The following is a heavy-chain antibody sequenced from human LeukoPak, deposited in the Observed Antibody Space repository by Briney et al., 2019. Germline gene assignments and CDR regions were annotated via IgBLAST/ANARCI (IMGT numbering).Heavy chain of an antibody. D-gene: IGHD2-21*01. V-gene: IGHV4-31*03. CDR2: IYYSGST. J-gene: IGHJ3*02. CDR3: ARGIFGYIPYDAFDI. Sequence: SETLSLTCTVSGGSISSGGYYWSWIRRHPGKGLEWIGYIYYSGSTYYNPSLKSRVTISVDTSKNQFSLKLSSVTAADTAVYYCARGIFGYIPYDAFDIWGQGTMVTVSS. CDR1: GGSISSGGYY.